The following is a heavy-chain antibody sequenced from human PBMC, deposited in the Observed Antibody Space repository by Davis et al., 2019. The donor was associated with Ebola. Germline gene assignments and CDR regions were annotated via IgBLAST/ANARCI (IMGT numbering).Heavy chain of an antibody. Sequence: PGGSLRLSCAASGFTFSSYGMHWVRQAPGKGLEWVSVIYSGGSTYYADSVKGRFTISRDNSKNTLYLQMNSLRAEDTAVYYCASTQYCSSTSCHSAPNYMDVWGKGTTVTVSS. CDR2: IYSGGST. D-gene: IGHD2-2*01. CDR1: GFTFSSYG. V-gene: IGHV3-NL1*01. CDR3: ASTQYCSSTSCHSAPNYMDV. J-gene: IGHJ6*03.